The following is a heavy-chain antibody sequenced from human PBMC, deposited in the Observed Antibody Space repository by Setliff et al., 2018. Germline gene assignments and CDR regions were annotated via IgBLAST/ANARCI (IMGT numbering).Heavy chain of an antibody. V-gene: IGHV1-46*01. D-gene: IGHD3-3*01. CDR1: GYTFTTYY. Sequence: GASVKVSCKASGYTFTTYYMHWVRQAPGQGLEWMGVINPSDGSTTYAQKFQGRVKVTRDTSTNTVYMQLSSLRSEDTAVYYCARESTAKNFWGEYSDYWGQGTLVTVSS. J-gene: IGHJ4*02. CDR2: INPSDGST. CDR3: ARESTAKNFWGEYSDY.